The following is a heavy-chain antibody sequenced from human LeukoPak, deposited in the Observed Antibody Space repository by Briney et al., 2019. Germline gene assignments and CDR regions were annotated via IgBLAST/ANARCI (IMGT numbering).Heavy chain of an antibody. V-gene: IGHV4-34*01. CDR3: ASHPLGYCSSTSCYPRWFDP. J-gene: IGHJ5*02. CDR2: ISHSGST. CDR1: GGSFSGYY. Sequence: SETLSLTCAVYGGSFSGYYWSWIRQPPGKELEWIGEISHSGSTNYNPSLKSRVTTSVDTSKNQFSLKLSSVTAADTAVYYCASHPLGYCSSTSCYPRWFDPWGQGTLVTVSS. D-gene: IGHD2-2*01.